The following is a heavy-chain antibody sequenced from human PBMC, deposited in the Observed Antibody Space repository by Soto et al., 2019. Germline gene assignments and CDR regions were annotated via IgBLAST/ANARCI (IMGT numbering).Heavy chain of an antibody. CDR2: ITGSGGST. D-gene: IGHD5-18*01. J-gene: IGHJ4*02. CDR3: AKEGDLIGYNYGSCFDY. Sequence: GGSLRLSCAASGFTFSSYSMIWVRQAPGKGLEWVSAITGSGGSTYYADSGKGRFSISRDNSKNTLHLQMNSLRAEDTAVYYCAKEGDLIGYNYGSCFDYWGQGTLVTVSS. CDR1: GFTFSSYS. V-gene: IGHV3-23*01.